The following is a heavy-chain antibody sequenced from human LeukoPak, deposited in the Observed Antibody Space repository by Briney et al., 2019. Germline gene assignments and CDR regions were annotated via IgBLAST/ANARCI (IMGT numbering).Heavy chain of an antibody. Sequence: GGSLRLSCAASGFTFSDYYMSWIRQAPGKGLEWVSYISSSGSTTYYADSVKGRFTISWDNAKNSLYLQMNSLRAEDTAVYYCARGQYSYGYSSFDYWGQGTLVTVSS. J-gene: IGHJ4*02. D-gene: IGHD5-18*01. CDR2: ISSSGSTT. CDR1: GFTFSDYY. CDR3: ARGQYSYGYSSFDY. V-gene: IGHV3-11*01.